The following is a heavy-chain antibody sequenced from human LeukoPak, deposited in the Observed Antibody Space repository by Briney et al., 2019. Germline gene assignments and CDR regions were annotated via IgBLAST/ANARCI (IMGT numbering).Heavy chain of an antibody. J-gene: IGHJ4*02. V-gene: IGHV4-59*11. CDR3: ASPQGALFAY. D-gene: IGHD2-21*01. CDR2: IYYSGST. Sequence: PSETLSLTCTVSGGSISSHYWSWIRQPPGKGLEWIGYIYYSGSTNYNPSLKSRVTISVDTSKNQFSLKLSSVTAADTAVYYCASPQGALFAYWGQGTWVPVSS. CDR1: GGSISSHY.